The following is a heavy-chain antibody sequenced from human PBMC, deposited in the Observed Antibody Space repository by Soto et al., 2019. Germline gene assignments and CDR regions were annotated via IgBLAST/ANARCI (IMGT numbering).Heavy chain of an antibody. CDR3: ASTMVRGVIAAFDI. D-gene: IGHD3-10*01. V-gene: IGHV3-74*01. CDR2: INSDGSST. CDR1: GFTFSDYY. J-gene: IGHJ3*02. Sequence: GGSLRLSCAASGFTFSDYYMSWVRQAPGKGLEWVSRINSDGSSTSYADSVKGRFTISRDNAKNTLYLQMNSLRAEDTAVYYCASTMVRGVIAAFDIWGQGTMVTVSS.